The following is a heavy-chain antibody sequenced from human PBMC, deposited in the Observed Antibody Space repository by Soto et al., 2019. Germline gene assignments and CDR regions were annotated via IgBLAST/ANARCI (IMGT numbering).Heavy chain of an antibody. V-gene: IGHV1-69*02. J-gene: IGHJ6*02. CDR3: ARRRYCGTDCYTKFYYGMDV. Sequence: QVQLVQSGAEVRKPGSSVKVSCMASGSTFSSYTVNWVRQAPGKGLEWIGRIIPGLTVTDYARRFQGRVTITADRSAKAAYMELTSLTSEDTSVYYCARRRYCGTDCYTKFYYGMDVWGQGTTVTVSS. D-gene: IGHD2-21*02. CDR1: GSTFSSYT. CDR2: IIPGLTVT.